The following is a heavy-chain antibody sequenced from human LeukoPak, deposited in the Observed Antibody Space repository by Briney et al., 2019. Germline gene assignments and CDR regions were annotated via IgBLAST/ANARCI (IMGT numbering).Heavy chain of an antibody. CDR3: ARSSSWYLYYFDY. D-gene: IGHD6-13*01. CDR2: ISSSSSTI. CDR1: GFTFSSYS. J-gene: IGHJ4*02. Sequence: GGSLRLSCAASGFTFSSYSMNWVRQAPGKGLEWVSYISSSSSTIYYADSVKGRFTISRDDAKNSLYLQMNSLRDEDTAVYYCARSSSWYLYYFDYWGQGTLVTVSS. V-gene: IGHV3-48*02.